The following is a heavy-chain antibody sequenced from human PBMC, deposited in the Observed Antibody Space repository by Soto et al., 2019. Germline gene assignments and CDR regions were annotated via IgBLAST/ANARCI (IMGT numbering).Heavy chain of an antibody. J-gene: IGHJ6*02. Sequence: PGWSLRLSCAASGFTFSSYAMSWVRQAPGKGLEWVSAIIGSGGSTYYADSVKGRFTISRDNSKNTLYLQMNSLRAEDTAVYYCAKLDSITITADPRRPLKYYYYYYGMDVWGQGTTVTVSS. CDR2: IIGSGGST. D-gene: IGHD3-9*01. CDR1: GFTFSSYA. V-gene: IGHV3-23*01. CDR3: AKLDSITITADPRRPLKYYYYYYGMDV.